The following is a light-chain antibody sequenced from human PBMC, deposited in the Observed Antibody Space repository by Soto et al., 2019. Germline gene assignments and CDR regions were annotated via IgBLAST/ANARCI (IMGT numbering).Light chain of an antibody. J-gene: IGLJ3*02. CDR3: QTWGTGKGV. CDR1: SGHNSYA. Sequence: QPVLTQSPSASASLGASVKITCTLSSGHNSYAIAWHQQQPEKGPRYLMKLNSDGSHSTGDGIPDRFSGSSSGAERYLTISSLQSEDEADYYCQTWGTGKGVFGGGTKLTVL. V-gene: IGLV4-69*01. CDR2: LNSDGSH.